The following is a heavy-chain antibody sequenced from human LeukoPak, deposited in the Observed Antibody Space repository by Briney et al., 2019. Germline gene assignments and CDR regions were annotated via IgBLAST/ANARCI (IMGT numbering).Heavy chain of an antibody. V-gene: IGHV3-23*01. CDR1: GFTFSSYA. CDR2: ISGSGGST. Sequence: GGSLRLSCAASGFTFSSYAMSWVRQAPGKGLEWVSAISGSGGSTYYADSVKGRFTISRDNFKNTLYLQMNSLRAEDTAVYYCAKDYGDYVGLFDYWGQGTLVTVSS. J-gene: IGHJ4*02. CDR3: AKDYGDYVGLFDY. D-gene: IGHD4-17*01.